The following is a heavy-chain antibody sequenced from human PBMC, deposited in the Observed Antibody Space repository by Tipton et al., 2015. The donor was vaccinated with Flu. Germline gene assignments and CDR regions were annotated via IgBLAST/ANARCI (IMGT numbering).Heavy chain of an antibody. D-gene: IGHD6-19*01. Sequence: LRLSCSVSGDSIGSDYYWGWIRQPPGKGLEWLGNIHRSGNTYYNSSLKSRVTISLDKSKNQFSLRLVSMTATDTAVYYCARGVAGAFDIWGQGTIVTVSS. CDR1: GDSIGSDYY. CDR2: IHRSGNT. CDR3: ARGVAGAFDI. J-gene: IGHJ3*02. V-gene: IGHV4-38-2*02.